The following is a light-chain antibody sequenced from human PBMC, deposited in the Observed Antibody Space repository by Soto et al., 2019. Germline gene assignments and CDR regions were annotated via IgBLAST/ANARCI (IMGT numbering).Light chain of an antibody. CDR2: GAY. J-gene: IGKJ1*01. CDR3: QQHNNWPAWT. CDR1: QSVSSN. V-gene: IGKV3-15*01. Sequence: EIEMTQSPATLTVSPGERANLSCRASQSVSSNLAWYQQKTGQAPRLLMYGAYTRATGIPERFSGSGSGAEITLTISSLQSEEVADDYCQQHNNWPAWTFGQGTKWEIK.